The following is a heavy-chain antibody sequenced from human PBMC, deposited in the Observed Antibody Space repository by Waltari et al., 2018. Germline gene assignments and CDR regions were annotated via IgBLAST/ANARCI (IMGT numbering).Heavy chain of an antibody. CDR2: MYPIRGGT. CDR1: GSTFTVYY. D-gene: IGHD2-15*01. J-gene: IGHJ4*02. CDR3: ARTPLGYCSGGSCYPFDY. Sequence: QVQLVQSGAEVKKPGASVKVSCTASGSTFTVYYIPWVRPAPGQGLEWMGRMYPIRGGTNYAQKFQGSVTMTRDTSISTAYMELSRLRSDDTAMYYCARTPLGYCSGGSCYPFDYWGQGTLVTVSS. V-gene: IGHV1-2*06.